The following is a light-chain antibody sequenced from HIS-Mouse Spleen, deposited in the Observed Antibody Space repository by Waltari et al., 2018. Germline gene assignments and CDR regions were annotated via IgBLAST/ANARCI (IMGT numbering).Light chain of an antibody. CDR1: RLRRYY. CDR3: NSRDSSGNPL. Sequence: SSELTQDPAVSVALGQPVRITCQGDRLRRYYASWYQQKPGQAPVLVIYGKNNRPSVIPDRFSGSSSGNTASLTITGAQAEDEADYYCNSRDSSGNPLFGGGTKLTVL. J-gene: IGLJ3*02. CDR2: GKN. V-gene: IGLV3-19*01.